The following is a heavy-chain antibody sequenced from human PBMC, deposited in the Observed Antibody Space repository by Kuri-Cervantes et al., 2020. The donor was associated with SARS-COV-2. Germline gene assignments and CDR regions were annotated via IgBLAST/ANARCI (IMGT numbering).Heavy chain of an antibody. CDR1: GYTFTDYY. CDR2: INPNSGST. V-gene: IGHV1-46*03. Sequence: ASVKVSCKASGYTFTDYYMHWVRQAPGQGLEWMGVINPNSGSTTYAQKFQGRLTMTRNTSTSTVYMELSTLRPEDTAVYYCAPLDAGTDYRGQGTLVTVSS. J-gene: IGHJ4*02. CDR3: APLDAGTDY. D-gene: IGHD1-26*01.